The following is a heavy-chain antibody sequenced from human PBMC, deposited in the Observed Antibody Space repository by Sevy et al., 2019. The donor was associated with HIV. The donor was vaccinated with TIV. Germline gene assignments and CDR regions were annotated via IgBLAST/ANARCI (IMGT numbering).Heavy chain of an antibody. J-gene: IGHJ3*02. D-gene: IGHD3-10*01. CDR2: ISYDGTNK. Sequence: GGSLRLSCAASGFTFSSYAMHWVRQAPGKGLEWVAFISYDGTNKEYADSVKGRFTISRDNLKNTLSLQMSSLRAEDTAVYYCARGSGGVIHDTFDIWGQRTMVTVSS. CDR1: GFTFSSYA. V-gene: IGHV3-30-3*01. CDR3: ARGSGGVIHDTFDI.